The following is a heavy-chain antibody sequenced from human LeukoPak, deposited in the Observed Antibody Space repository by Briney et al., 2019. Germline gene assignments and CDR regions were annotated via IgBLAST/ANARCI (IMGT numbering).Heavy chain of an antibody. V-gene: IGHV1-18*01. CDR3: ARVWSGRYFDWFDP. CDR1: GYTFTSYG. D-gene: IGHD3-10*01. CDR2: ISAYNGNT. Sequence: ASVKVSCKASGYTFTSYGISWVRQAPGQGLEWMGWISAYNGNTNYAQKLQGRVTMTTDTSTSTAYMELRSLRSDDTAVYYCARVWSGRYFDWFDPWGQGTLVTVSS. J-gene: IGHJ5*02.